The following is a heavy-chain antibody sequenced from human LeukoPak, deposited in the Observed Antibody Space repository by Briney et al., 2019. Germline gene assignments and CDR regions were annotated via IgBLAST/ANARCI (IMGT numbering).Heavy chain of an antibody. CDR2: IYYSGST. CDR1: GGSISSGDYY. J-gene: IGHJ4*02. D-gene: IGHD6-13*01. Sequence: SETLSLTCTVSGGSISSGDYYWSWIRQPPGKGLEWIGYIYYSGSTYYNPSLKSRVTISVDTSKNQFSLKLSSVTAADTAVYYCASIPKIAAAGTGFDYWGQGTLVTVSS. CDR3: ASIPKIAAAGTGFDY. V-gene: IGHV4-30-4*01.